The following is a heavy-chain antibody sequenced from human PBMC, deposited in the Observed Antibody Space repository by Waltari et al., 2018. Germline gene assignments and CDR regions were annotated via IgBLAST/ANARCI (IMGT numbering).Heavy chain of an antibody. J-gene: IGHJ4*02. D-gene: IGHD2-2*01. CDR2: IYRGGST. V-gene: IGHV3-53*01. Sequence: VQLVQSGAEGKKPGASVRVSCTASGYTFTGDSLHLVRPAPGQGLEWVSVIYRGGSTFYADSVKGRFTISRDNSKNALYLQMSSLRAEDTAVYFCASCSRSSCYQGGFDYWGQGTLVTFTS. CDR3: ASCSRSSCYQGGFDY. CDR1: GYTFTGDS.